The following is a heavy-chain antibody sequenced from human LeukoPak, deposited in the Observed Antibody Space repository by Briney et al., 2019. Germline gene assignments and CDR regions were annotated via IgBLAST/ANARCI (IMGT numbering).Heavy chain of an antibody. CDR3: AKDPNFYYCMDV. V-gene: IGHV3-23*01. Sequence: GGSLRLSCAASGFTFSSYAMSWVRQAPGKGLEWVSVISGSGVGTYYADSVKGRFTISRDNSKNTLYLQMNSLRAEDTAVYYCAKDPNFYYCMDVWGKGTTVTISS. J-gene: IGHJ6*03. CDR1: GFTFSSYA. CDR2: ISGSGVGT.